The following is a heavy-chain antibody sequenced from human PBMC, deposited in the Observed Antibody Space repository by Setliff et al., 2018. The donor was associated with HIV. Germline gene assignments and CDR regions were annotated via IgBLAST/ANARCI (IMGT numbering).Heavy chain of an antibody. V-gene: IGHV1-24*01. Sequence: GASVKVSCKVSGYTLTELSMHWVRQAPGKGLEWMGGFDPEDGETIYAQKFQGRVTMTEDTSTDTAYMELSSLRSEDTAVYYCATDKQYYGSGSYYALDYWGQGTLVTVSS. J-gene: IGHJ4*02. CDR2: FDPEDGET. CDR1: GYTLTELS. CDR3: ATDKQYYGSGSYYALDY. D-gene: IGHD3-10*01.